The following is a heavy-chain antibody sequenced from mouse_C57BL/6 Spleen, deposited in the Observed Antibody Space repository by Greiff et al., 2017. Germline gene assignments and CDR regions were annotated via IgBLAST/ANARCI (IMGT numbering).Heavy chain of an antibody. D-gene: IGHD4-1*01. CDR1: GYTFTSYW. CDR3: ARWDHYYCDY. CDR2: IDPSDSAT. V-gene: IGHV1-52*01. J-gene: IGHJ2*01. Sequence: QVQLQQPGAELVRPGSSVKLSCKASGYTFTSYWMHWVKQRPIQGLEWIGNIDPSDSATHYNQKFKDKATLTVDKSSITAYMQLSSLTSEDSAVYYCARWDHYYCDYWGQGTTLTVSS.